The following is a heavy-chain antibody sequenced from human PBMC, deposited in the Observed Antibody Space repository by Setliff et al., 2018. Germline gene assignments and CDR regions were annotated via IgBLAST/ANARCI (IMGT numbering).Heavy chain of an antibody. Sequence: GASVKVSCKASGYTFTSHIMHWVRQAPGQRLEWMGWINAGNGNTKYSQKFQGRVTITRHTSANIAYMELRSLTSEDTAVYYCARGRAHYYFSGSFMDYWGQGTLVTSPQ. J-gene: IGHJ4*02. CDR2: INAGNGNT. V-gene: IGHV1-3*01. D-gene: IGHD3-10*01. CDR1: GYTFTSHI. CDR3: ARGRAHYYFSGSFMDY.